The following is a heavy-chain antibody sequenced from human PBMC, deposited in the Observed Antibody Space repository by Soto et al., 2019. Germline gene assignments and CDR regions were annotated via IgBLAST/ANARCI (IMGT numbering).Heavy chain of an antibody. D-gene: IGHD6-19*01. J-gene: IGHJ6*02. CDR3: ARGFSSVSMDA. CDR1: GDSVSSNSAA. CDR2: TYYRSKWNN. V-gene: IGHV6-1*01. Sequence: SQTLSLTCVISGDSVSSNSAAWNWIRQSPSRGLEWLGRTYYRSKWNNDYAPSVKSRVTISRDTSKNQISLKVASVTAADTAGYYCARGFSSVSMDAWGQGTTVTVSS.